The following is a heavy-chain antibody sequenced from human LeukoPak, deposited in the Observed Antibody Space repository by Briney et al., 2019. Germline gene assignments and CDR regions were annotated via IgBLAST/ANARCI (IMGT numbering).Heavy chain of an antibody. J-gene: IGHJ4*02. CDR3: ARETGISVAGTHFDY. D-gene: IGHD6-19*01. Sequence: PGGSLRLSCAVSGFTFSSYWMSWVRQAPGKGLEWVANIKQDGSEKYYVDSVKGRFTISRDNSKNTLYLQMNSLRAEDTAVYYCARETGISVAGTHFDYWGQGTLVTVSS. CDR2: IKQDGSEK. V-gene: IGHV3-7*01. CDR1: GFTFSSYW.